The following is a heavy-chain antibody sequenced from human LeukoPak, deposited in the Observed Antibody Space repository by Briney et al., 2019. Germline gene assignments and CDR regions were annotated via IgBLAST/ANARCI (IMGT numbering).Heavy chain of an antibody. CDR2: INPSGGST. CDR1: GYTFTSYY. V-gene: IGHV1-46*01. Sequence: ASVKVSCEASGYTFTSYYMHWVRQAPGQGLEWMGIINPSGGSTSYAQKFQGRVTMTRGTSTSTVYMELSSLRSEDTAVYYCAREPLEGLDVWGQGTTVTVSS. CDR3: AREPLEGLDV. J-gene: IGHJ6*02.